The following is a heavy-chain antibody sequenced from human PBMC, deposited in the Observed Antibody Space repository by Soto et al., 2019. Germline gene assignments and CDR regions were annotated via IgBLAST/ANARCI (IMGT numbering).Heavy chain of an antibody. J-gene: IGHJ4*02. D-gene: IGHD6-19*01. Sequence: SVKVSCKASGFTFTSSAVQWVRQARGQRLEWIGWIVVGSGNTNYAQKFQGRVTMTEDTSTDTAYMELSSLRSEDTAVYYCATGYSSGWYYLYFDYWGQGTLVTVSS. V-gene: IGHV1-58*01. CDR1: GFTFTSSA. CDR3: ATGYSSGWYYLYFDY. CDR2: IVVGSGNT.